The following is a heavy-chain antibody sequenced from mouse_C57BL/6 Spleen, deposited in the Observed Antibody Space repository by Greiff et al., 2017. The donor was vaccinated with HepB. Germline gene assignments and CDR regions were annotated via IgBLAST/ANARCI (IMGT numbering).Heavy chain of an antibody. J-gene: IGHJ4*01. CDR1: GFTFSDYG. CDR3: ATFITTVVATDYAMDY. D-gene: IGHD1-1*01. CDR2: ISSGSSTI. Sequence: EVQLVESGGGLVKPGGSLKLSCAASGFTFSDYGMHWVRQAPEKGLEWVAYISSGSSTIYYADTVKGRFTISRDNAKNTLFLQMTSLRSEDTAMYYCATFITTVVATDYAMDYWGQGTSVTVSS. V-gene: IGHV5-17*01.